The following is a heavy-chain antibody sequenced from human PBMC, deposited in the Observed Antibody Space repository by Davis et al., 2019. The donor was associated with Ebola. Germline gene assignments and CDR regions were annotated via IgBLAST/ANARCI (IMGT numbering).Heavy chain of an antibody. Sequence: MPSETLSLTCTASGGSISSYYWSWIRQPPGKGLEWIGYIYYSGSTNYNPSLKSRVTISVDTSKNQFSLKLSSVTAADTAVYYCARAGVGATTSYFDYWGQGTLVTVSS. CDR3: ARAGVGATTSYFDY. CDR1: GGSISSYY. CDR2: IYYSGST. J-gene: IGHJ4*02. V-gene: IGHV4-59*01. D-gene: IGHD1-26*01.